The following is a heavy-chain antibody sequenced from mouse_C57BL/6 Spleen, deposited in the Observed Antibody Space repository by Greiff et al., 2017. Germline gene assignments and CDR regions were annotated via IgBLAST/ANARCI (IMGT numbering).Heavy chain of an antibody. CDR2: ISSGSSTI. V-gene: IGHV5-17*01. Sequence: DVMLVESGGGLVKPGGSLKLSCAASGFTFSDYGMHWVRQAPEKGLEWVAYISSGSSTIYYAATVKGRFTISRDNAKNTLFLQMTSLRSEDTAMYYCARGGYYGSSVDYGGQGTTLTVSS. J-gene: IGHJ2*01. CDR3: ARGGYYGSSVDY. D-gene: IGHD1-1*01. CDR1: GFTFSDYG.